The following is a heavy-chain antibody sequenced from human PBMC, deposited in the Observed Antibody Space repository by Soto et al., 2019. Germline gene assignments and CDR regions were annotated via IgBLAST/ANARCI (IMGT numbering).Heavy chain of an antibody. Sequence: GVLRLSCSASGFTFSSYAMHWVRQAPGKGLEYVSAISSNGGSTYYADSVKGRFTISRDNSKNTLYLQMSSLRAEDTAVYYCVTLSYSSGWYGPVYWGQGTLVTVSS. CDR1: GFTFSSYA. J-gene: IGHJ4*02. V-gene: IGHV3-64D*08. CDR3: VTLSYSSGWYGPVY. D-gene: IGHD6-19*01. CDR2: ISSNGGST.